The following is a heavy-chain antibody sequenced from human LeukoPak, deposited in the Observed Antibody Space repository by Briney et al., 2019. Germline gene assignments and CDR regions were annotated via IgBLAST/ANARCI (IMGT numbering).Heavy chain of an antibody. Sequence: QPGRSLRLSCAASGFTFDDYAMHWVRQAPGKGLEWVAFIRYDGSNKYYADSVKGRFTIFRDNSKNTLYLQMNSLRVEDTAVYYCAKDLSAITSKYYMDVWGKGTTVTVSS. D-gene: IGHD5-12*01. CDR1: GFTFDDYA. CDR2: IRYDGSNK. J-gene: IGHJ6*03. CDR3: AKDLSAITSKYYMDV. V-gene: IGHV3-30*02.